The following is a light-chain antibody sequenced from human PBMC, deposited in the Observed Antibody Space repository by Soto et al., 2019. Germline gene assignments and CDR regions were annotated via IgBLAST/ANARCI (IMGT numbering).Light chain of an antibody. V-gene: IGKV3-11*01. J-gene: IGKJ4*01. CDR1: QTVSSY. CDR3: QQRRDWPLT. CDR2: DAS. Sequence: EIVLTQSPATLSLSPGERATLSCRTSQTVSSYLAWFQQKPGQPPRLLIYDASNRATGIPARFSGGGSGTDFTLTISSLEPEDFAVYYCQQRRDWPLTFGGGTKVEIK.